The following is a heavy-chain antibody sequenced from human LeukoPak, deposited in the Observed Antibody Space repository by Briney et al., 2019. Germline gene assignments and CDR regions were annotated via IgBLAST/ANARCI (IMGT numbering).Heavy chain of an antibody. Sequence: GGSLRLSCAASGFTFSTYWMSWVRQAPGKGLEWVANIQQDGSEKYYVASVKGRFTISRDNAKNSLYLQMNSLRVEDTAVYYCARELGYSSGYSDYWGQGTLVTVSS. D-gene: IGHD3-22*01. J-gene: IGHJ4*02. CDR2: IQQDGSEK. CDR3: ARELGYSSGYSDY. V-gene: IGHV3-7*01. CDR1: GFTFSTYW.